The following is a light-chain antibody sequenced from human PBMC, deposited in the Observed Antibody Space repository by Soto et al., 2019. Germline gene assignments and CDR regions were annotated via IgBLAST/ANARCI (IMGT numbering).Light chain of an antibody. V-gene: IGLV2-23*02. J-gene: IGLJ1*01. CDR1: SSDVGSYDA. Sequence: QSVLTQPASVSGSPGQSITISCNGTSSDVGSYDAVSWYQHHPGKVPKLMIYEVNKRPSGVSYRFSGSKSGNTASLTISGLQAEDEADYYCCSYAGTSYVFGSGTRSPS. CDR3: CSYAGTSYV. CDR2: EVN.